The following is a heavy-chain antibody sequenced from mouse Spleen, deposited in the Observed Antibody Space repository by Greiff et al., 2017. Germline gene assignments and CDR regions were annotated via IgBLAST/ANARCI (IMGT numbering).Heavy chain of an antibody. CDR2: IDPSDSET. CDR3: ARSPPAWYFDV. CDR1: GYTFTSYW. Sequence: QVQLQQPGAELVRPGSSVKLSCKASGYTFTSYWMHWVKQRPIQGLEWIGNIDPSDSETHYNQKFKDKATLTVDKSSSTAYMQLISLTSEDSAVYYCARSPPAWYFDVWGAGTTVTVSS. V-gene: IGHV1-52*01. J-gene: IGHJ1*01.